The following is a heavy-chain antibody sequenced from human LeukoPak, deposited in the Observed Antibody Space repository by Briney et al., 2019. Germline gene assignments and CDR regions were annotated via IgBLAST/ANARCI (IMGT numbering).Heavy chain of an antibody. CDR1: GGSFSGYY. D-gene: IGHD2-21*01. CDR2: INHSGST. Sequence: SETLSLTCAVYGGSFSGYYWSWIRQPPGKGLEWIGEINHSGSTNYNPSLKSRVTISVDTSMNQFSLKLSSVTAADTAVYYCARQHPYYYYYYMDVWGKGTTVTVSS. CDR3: ARQHPYYYYYYMDV. J-gene: IGHJ6*03. V-gene: IGHV4-34*01.